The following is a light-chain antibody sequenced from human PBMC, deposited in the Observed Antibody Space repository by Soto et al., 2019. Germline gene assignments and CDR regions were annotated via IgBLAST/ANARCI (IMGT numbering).Light chain of an antibody. V-gene: IGLV2-11*01. Sequence: QSALTQPRSVSGSPGQSVTISCTGTSSDVGGYNYVSWYQQHPGKAPKLMIYDVSKRPSGVPDRFSGSKSGNTASLTISGLRAEEGADYSGRSYAGTYPGVSGGGTKLPAL. CDR2: DVS. CDR1: SSDVGGYNY. J-gene: IGLJ2*01. CDR3: RSYAGTYPGV.